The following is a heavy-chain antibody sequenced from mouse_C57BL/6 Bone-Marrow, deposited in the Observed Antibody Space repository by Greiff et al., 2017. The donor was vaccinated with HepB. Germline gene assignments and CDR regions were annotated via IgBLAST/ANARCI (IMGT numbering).Heavy chain of an antibody. CDR3: AREGSSPYYAMDY. Sequence: VQLQQSGAELVRPGTSVKMSCKASGYTFTNYWIGWAKQRPGHGLEWIGDIYPGGGYTNYNEKFKGKATLTADKSSSTAYMQFSSLTSEDSAIYYCAREGSSPYYAMDYWGQGTSVTVSS. J-gene: IGHJ4*01. CDR1: GYTFTNYW. V-gene: IGHV1-63*01. CDR2: IYPGGGYT. D-gene: IGHD1-1*01.